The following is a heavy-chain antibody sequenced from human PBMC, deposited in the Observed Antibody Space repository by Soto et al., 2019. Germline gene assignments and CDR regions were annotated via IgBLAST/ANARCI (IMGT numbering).Heavy chain of an antibody. D-gene: IGHD6-13*01. CDR1: GFSVSSNS. CDR3: ARELSGSWYNWFDP. V-gene: IGHV3-53*01. Sequence: EMQLEESGGGWIQPGESLRLSCAASGFSVSSNSMNWVRQAPGKGLEWVSVIHSDVTTYFADSVKGRFIISRDNSKNMLYLQMNSLRAEDTAIYYCARELSGSWYNWFDPWGQGTLVTVSS. CDR2: IHSDVTT. J-gene: IGHJ5*02.